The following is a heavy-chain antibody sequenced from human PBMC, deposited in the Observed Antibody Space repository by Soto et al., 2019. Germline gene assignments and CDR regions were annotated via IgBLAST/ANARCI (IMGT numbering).Heavy chain of an antibody. D-gene: IGHD4-17*01. J-gene: IGHJ4*02. CDR2: IRSKAYGGTT. CDR1: GFTFGDYA. V-gene: IGHV3-49*03. CDR3: ANKPMSGDYGDYEHY. Sequence: GGSLRLSCTASGFTFGDYAMSWFRQAPGKGLEWVGFIRSKAYGGTTEYAASVKGRFTISRDNSKNTLYLQMNSLRAEDTAVYYCANKPMSGDYGDYEHYWGQGTLVTVSS.